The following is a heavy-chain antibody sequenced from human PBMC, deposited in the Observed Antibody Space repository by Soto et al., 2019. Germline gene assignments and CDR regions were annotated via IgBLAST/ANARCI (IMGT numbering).Heavy chain of an antibody. J-gene: IGHJ3*02. D-gene: IGHD3-22*01. CDR2: IIPYIGTT. CDR3: AVIVVGTLGAFDI. CDR1: GGTFSSYA. V-gene: IGHV1-69*06. Sequence: ASVKVSCKASGGTFSSYAISWVRQAPGQGLEWMGGIIPYIGTTNYAQKFQGRVTMTADTSTSTAYMELRSLRSDDTAVYYCAVIVVGTLGAFDIWGQGTMVTVSS.